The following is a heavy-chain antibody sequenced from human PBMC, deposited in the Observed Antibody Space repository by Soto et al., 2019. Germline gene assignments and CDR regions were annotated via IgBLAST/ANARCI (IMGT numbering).Heavy chain of an antibody. CDR2: INSDGSRT. D-gene: IGHD2-2*01. J-gene: IGHJ5*02. CDR1: VFTFSSYW. Sequence: EVQLVESGGGLVQPWGSLRLSCAASVFTFSSYWMHWVRQAPGKVLVWVSRINSDGSRTSYADSVKGRFTISRDNAKNTLYLQMYRLRAEAPAVDYGAKMPDPWGQGNLVTVSS. CDR3: AKMPDP. V-gene: IGHV3-74*01.